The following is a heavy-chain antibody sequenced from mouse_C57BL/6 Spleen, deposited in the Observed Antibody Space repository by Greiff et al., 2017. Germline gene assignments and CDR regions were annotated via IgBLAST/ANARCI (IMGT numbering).Heavy chain of an antibody. Sequence: QVQLQQPGAELVRPGSSVKLSCKASGYTFTSYWMHWVKQRPIQGLEWIGNIDPSDSETHYNQKFKDKATLPVDKSSSTAYMQLSSLTSEDSAVYYCARSGDGYYGYWYFDVWGTGTTVTVSS. J-gene: IGHJ1*03. V-gene: IGHV1-52*01. CDR2: IDPSDSET. D-gene: IGHD2-3*01. CDR1: GYTFTSYW. CDR3: ARSGDGYYGYWYFDV.